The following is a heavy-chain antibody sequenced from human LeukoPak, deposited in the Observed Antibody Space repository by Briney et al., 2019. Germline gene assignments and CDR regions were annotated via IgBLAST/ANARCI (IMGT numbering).Heavy chain of an antibody. CDR3: ARETVDYSNFVGWFDP. Sequence: SETLSLTCTVSGGSISSGDYYWSWIRQHPGKGLEWIGYIYHSGTTYYNPSLESRVAMSIDTSKNQFSLKLSSVTAADTAVYYCARETVDYSNFVGWFDPWGQGTLVSVAS. CDR1: GGSISSGDYY. J-gene: IGHJ5*02. D-gene: IGHD4-11*01. CDR2: IYHSGTT. V-gene: IGHV4-31*03.